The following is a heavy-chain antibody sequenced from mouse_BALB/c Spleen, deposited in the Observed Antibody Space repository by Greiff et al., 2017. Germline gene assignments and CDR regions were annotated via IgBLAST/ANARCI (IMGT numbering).Heavy chain of an antibody. CDR1: GFSLTSYG. V-gene: IGHV2-5-1*01. CDR2: IWRGGST. D-gene: IGHD1-1*01. Sequence: VKLQESGPSLVQPSQSLSITCTVSGFSLTSYGVHWVRQSPGKGLEWLGVIWRGGSTDYNAAFMSRLSITKDNSKSQVFFKMNSLQADDTAIYYCAKEGFTTRYAMDYWGQGTSVTVSS. J-gene: IGHJ4*01. CDR3: AKEGFTTRYAMDY.